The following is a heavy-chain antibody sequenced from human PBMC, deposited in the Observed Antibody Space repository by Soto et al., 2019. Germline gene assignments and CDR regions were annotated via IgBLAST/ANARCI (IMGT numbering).Heavy chain of an antibody. CDR3: ARDGAVAGDSNFDY. Sequence: ASVKVSCKASGYTFSSYAMRWVRQAPGQRLEWMGWINAGNGNTKYSQKFQGRVTITRDTSASTAYMELSSLRSEDTAVYYCARDGAVAGDSNFDYWGQGTLVTSPQ. CDR2: INAGNGNT. J-gene: IGHJ4*02. V-gene: IGHV1-3*01. CDR1: GYTFSSYA. D-gene: IGHD6-19*01.